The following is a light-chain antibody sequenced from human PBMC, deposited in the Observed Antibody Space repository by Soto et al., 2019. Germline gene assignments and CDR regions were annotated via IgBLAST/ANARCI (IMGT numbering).Light chain of an antibody. V-gene: IGLV1-40*01. CDR3: QSYDSSLSGVV. J-gene: IGLJ2*01. Sequence: QSVLTQPPSVSGAPGQRVTISCTGSSSNIGAGYDVHWYQQLPGTAPKLLIYRNSNRPSGVPDRFSGSESGTSASLAITGLQAEDEADYYCQSYDSSLSGVVFGGGTKLTVL. CDR2: RNS. CDR1: SSNIGAGYD.